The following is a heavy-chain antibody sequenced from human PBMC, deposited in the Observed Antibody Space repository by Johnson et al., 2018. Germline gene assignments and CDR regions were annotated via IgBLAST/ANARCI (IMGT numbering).Heavy chain of an antibody. Sequence: VQLVQSGGGVVQPGRSLRLSCAASGFTFSSYVMSWVRQAPGKGLEWVSTISGSGGSNYYADSVKGRFTIPRDNSKNTLSLQMNSLKTEEPAMYYCAKAPVGWLGEGAEYFQHWGQGTLVTVSS. CDR2: ISGSGGSN. CDR1: GFTFSSYV. CDR3: AKAPVGWLGEGAEYFQH. J-gene: IGHJ1*01. V-gene: IGHV3-23*04. D-gene: IGHD3-3*01.